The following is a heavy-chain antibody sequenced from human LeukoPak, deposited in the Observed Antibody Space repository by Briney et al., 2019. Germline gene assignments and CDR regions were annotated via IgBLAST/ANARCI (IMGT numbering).Heavy chain of an antibody. Sequence: GGSLRLSCAASGFTFSSCWMHWVRQTPGKGLVWVSRINNDGSGTSYADSVKDRFTISRDNAKNILFLQMNSLRAEDTAVYYCAKDSVDIVATSGDWGQGTLVTVSS. CDR1: GFTFSSCW. D-gene: IGHD5-12*01. CDR2: INNDGSGT. V-gene: IGHV3-74*01. J-gene: IGHJ4*02. CDR3: AKDSVDIVATSGD.